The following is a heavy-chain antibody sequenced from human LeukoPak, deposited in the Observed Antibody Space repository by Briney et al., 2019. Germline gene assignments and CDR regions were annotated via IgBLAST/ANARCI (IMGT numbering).Heavy chain of an antibody. J-gene: IGHJ4*02. Sequence: GGSLRLSCAASGFIFSDYGMHWVRQAPGKGLEWVAVIWNNGNDRYADSVRGRFTISRDNAKNSLYLQMNSLRAEDTAVYYCALAGYSSPSGYWGQGTLVTVSS. D-gene: IGHD6-13*01. V-gene: IGHV3-33*03. CDR2: IWNNGNDR. CDR1: GFIFSDYG. CDR3: ALAGYSSPSGY.